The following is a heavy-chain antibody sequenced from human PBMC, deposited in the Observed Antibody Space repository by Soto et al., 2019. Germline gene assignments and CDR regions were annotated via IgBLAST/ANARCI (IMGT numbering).Heavy chain of an antibody. CDR2: ISSNGGST. D-gene: IGHD3-10*01. Sequence: EVQLVESGGGLVQPGGSLRLSCAASGFTFSSYAMYWVRQAPGKGLEYVSAISSNGGSTYYANSVKGRFTISRDNSKNTLYLQMGSLRAEDMAVYYCARDGFRGVITLKDYYYYYMDVWGKGTTVTVSS. V-gene: IGHV3-64*01. CDR3: ARDGFRGVITLKDYYYYYMDV. J-gene: IGHJ6*03. CDR1: GFTFSSYA.